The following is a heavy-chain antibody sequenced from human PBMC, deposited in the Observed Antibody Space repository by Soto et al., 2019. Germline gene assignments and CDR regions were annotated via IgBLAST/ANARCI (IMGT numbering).Heavy chain of an antibody. CDR3: VKESDDYYDFDY. CDR1: GFTFSNYG. CDR2: ISSDGSSK. J-gene: IGHJ4*02. Sequence: QVQLVESGGGVVQPGRSLRLSCAASGFTFSNYGMHWVRQAPGKGPEWVAIISSDGSSKYYADSVKGRFTMSRDNSKNTLYLQMNSLRDEDTAVYHCVKESDDYYDFDYWGQGTLVTVSS. D-gene: IGHD3-22*01. V-gene: IGHV3-30*18.